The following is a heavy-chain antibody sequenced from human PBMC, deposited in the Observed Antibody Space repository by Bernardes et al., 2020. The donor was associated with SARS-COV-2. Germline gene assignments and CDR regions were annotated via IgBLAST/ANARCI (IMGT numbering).Heavy chain of an antibody. CDR2: ISSSGSTK. J-gene: IGHJ6*02. CDR3: ARDEGIRGEDYYGMDV. D-gene: IGHD2-15*01. Sequence: GGSLRLSCAASGFTFSDYYMSWIRQAPGKGLEWVSYISSSGSTKYYADPVKGRFTISRDNAKNSLYLQMNSLRAEDTAVYYCARDEGIRGEDYYGMDVWGQGTTVTVSS. CDR1: GFTFSDYY. V-gene: IGHV3-11*01.